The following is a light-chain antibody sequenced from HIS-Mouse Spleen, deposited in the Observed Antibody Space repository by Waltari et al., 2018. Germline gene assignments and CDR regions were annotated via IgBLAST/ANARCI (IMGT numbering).Light chain of an antibody. CDR2: DVS. V-gene: IGLV2-11*01. CDR3: CSYAGSYTGV. CDR1: SSHVGGYNY. Sequence: QSALTQPRSVSGSPGQSVTISCTGTSSHVGGYNYVSWYQQHPGKAPKLMISDVSKRPSGVPDRFSGSKSGNTASLTISGLQAEDEADYYCCSYAGSYTGVFGTGTKVTVL. J-gene: IGLJ1*01.